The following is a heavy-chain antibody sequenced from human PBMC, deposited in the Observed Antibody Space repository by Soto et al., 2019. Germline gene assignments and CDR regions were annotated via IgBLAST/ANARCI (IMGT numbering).Heavy chain of an antibody. J-gene: IGHJ4*02. CDR1: GFTFTRYS. CDR2: ISSTTNYI. D-gene: IGHD2-2*01. Sequence: GGSLRLSCAASGFTFTRYSMNWVRQAPGKGLEWVSSISSTTNYIYYADSMKGRFTVSRDNAKNSVYLDMNSLSAEDTALYYCGIPQAYQPLPYDYWGQGTLVTVSS. V-gene: IGHV3-21*04. CDR3: GIPQAYQPLPYDY.